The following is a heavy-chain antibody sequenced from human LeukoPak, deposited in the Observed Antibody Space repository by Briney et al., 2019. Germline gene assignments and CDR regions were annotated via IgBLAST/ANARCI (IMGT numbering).Heavy chain of an antibody. V-gene: IGHV1-69*06. D-gene: IGHD5-18*01. CDR3: ARPDTAMVRELVY. Sequence: SVKVSCKASGGTFSSYAISWVRQAPGQGLEWMGRIIPIFGTANYAQKFQGRVTITADKSTSTAYMELSSLRSEDTAVYYCARPDTAMVRELVYWGQGTLVTVSS. J-gene: IGHJ4*02. CDR1: GGTFSSYA. CDR2: IIPIFGTA.